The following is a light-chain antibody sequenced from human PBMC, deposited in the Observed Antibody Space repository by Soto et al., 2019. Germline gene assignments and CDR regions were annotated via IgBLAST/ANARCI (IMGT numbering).Light chain of an antibody. CDR1: QSVSSY. CDR2: DAS. Sequence: EIVLTQSPATLSLSPGERATLSCRASQSVSSYLAWYQQKPGQAPRLLIYDASNRATGIPARFSGSGSGTDFTLTISSLEPEDFAVYYCQQRSKWPRTFGQGTKVHIX. V-gene: IGKV3-11*01. CDR3: QQRSKWPRT. J-gene: IGKJ1*01.